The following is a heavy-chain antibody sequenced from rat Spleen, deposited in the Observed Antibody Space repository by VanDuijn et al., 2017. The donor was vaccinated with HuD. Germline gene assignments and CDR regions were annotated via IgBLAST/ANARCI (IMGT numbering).Heavy chain of an antibody. D-gene: IGHD4-3*01. Sequence: EVQLVESGGGLVQPGRSLKLSCAASGFTFSDYYMAWVRQAPKKGLEWVASISYEGSSTYSGDSVKGRFTISRDNAKSTLYLQMNSLRAVDTAAYDCARHNAGRSDGYVMDAWGQGASVTVSS. CDR1: GFTFSDYY. CDR2: ISYEGSST. CDR3: ARHNAGRSDGYVMDA. V-gene: IGHV5-22*01. J-gene: IGHJ4*01.